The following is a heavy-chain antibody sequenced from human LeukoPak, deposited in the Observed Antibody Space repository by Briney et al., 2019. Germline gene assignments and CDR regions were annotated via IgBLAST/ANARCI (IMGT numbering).Heavy chain of an antibody. J-gene: IGHJ4*02. CDR2: IYYSGST. D-gene: IGHD5-24*01. CDR3: AREAVEIGRTFDY. V-gene: IGHV4-59*01. Sequence: SETLSLTCTVSGGSISGYYWSWIRQPPGKGLEWIGYIYYSGSTNYNPSLKSRVTISVDTSKNQFSLKLSSVTAADTAVYYCAREAVEIGRTFDYWGQGTLATVSS. CDR1: GGSISGYY.